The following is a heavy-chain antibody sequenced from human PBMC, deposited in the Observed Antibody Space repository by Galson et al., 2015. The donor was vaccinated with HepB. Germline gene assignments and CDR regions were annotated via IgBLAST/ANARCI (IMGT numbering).Heavy chain of an antibody. Sequence: SLRLSCAASGFSFSGYAVTWVRQAPGQGLEWVSSISGGSNHIFYADSVKGRFIISRDNAHNSIFLQLNSLGAEDTAVYFCARGLISFGGVIVDSPRQTAEHLGRSGMDVWGRGTAVTVSS. D-gene: IGHD3-16*02. CDR2: ISGGSNHI. CDR3: ARGLISFGGVIVDSPRQTAEHLGRSGMDV. V-gene: IGHV3-21*04. CDR1: GFSFSGYA. J-gene: IGHJ6*02.